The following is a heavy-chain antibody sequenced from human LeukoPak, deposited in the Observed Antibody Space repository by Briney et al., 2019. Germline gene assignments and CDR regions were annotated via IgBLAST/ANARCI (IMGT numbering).Heavy chain of an antibody. D-gene: IGHD5-18*01. CDR3: AKGLSAMASFDY. Sequence: GGSLRLSCAASGFTFSSYAMSWVRQAPGKALEWVSAISASAGGTYYADSVKGRFTISRDNSRNTLYLQMNSLRAEDTAVYYCAKGLSAMASFDYWGQGTLVSVSS. CDR2: ISASAGGT. CDR1: GFTFSSYA. V-gene: IGHV3-23*01. J-gene: IGHJ4*02.